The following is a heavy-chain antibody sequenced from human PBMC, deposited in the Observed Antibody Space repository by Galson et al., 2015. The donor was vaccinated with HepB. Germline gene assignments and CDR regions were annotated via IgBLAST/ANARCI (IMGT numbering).Heavy chain of an antibody. CDR1: GYTFSNYD. Sequence: SVKVSCKASGYTFSNYDINWVRQATGQGLEWMGWMNPNSGDTGYAQQFQGRVTMTRNISTSTAYMELGSLRSEDTAVYYCARGASRADWKYKGGRFYYYHHMDVWGKGTTVTVSS. V-gene: IGHV1-8*01. CDR2: MNPNSGDT. J-gene: IGHJ6*03. D-gene: IGHD1-7*01. CDR3: ARGASRADWKYKGGRFYYYHHMDV.